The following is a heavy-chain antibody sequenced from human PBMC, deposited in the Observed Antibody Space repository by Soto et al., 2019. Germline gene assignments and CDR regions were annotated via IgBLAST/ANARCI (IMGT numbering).Heavy chain of an antibody. CDR1: GFAFRTYW. V-gene: IGHV3-74*01. J-gene: IGHJ4*02. CDR3: ARDLRPTDY. D-gene: IGHD6-6*01. CDR2: ISNDGSTT. Sequence: DVQLVESGGGLVQPGGSLRLSCAASGFAFRTYWMHWVRQTPGKGLVWVSRISNDGSTTHYADSVKGRFTISRDNAKHTLDLRMTSLGAEDTAVYYCARDLRPTDYWGQGTLVTVSS.